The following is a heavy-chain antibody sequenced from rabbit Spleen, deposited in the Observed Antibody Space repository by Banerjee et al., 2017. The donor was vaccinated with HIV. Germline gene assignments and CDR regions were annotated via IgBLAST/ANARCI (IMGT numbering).Heavy chain of an antibody. CDR3: ARFYAGYGYFGFAAM. D-gene: IGHD8-1*01. J-gene: IGHJ4*01. V-gene: IGHV1S45*01. CDR1: GFSFISGYY. Sequence: QEQLEESGGDLVKPGTSLTLTCTASGFSFISGYYMCWVRQAPGKGLEWIACIAAGRGDTTYYANWAKGRFTISRTSSTTVTLQMTSLTAADTATYFCARFYAGYGYFGFAAMWGPGTLVTVS. CDR2: IAAGRGDTT.